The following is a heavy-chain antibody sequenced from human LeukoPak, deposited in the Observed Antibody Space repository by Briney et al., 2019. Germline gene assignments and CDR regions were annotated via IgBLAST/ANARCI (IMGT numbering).Heavy chain of an antibody. Sequence: SVKVSCKASGGTFSSYAISWVRQAPGRGLEWMGGIIPIFGTANYAQKFQGRVTITTDESTSTAYMELSSLRSEDTAVYYCARVELGYYNWFDPWGQGTLVTVSS. D-gene: IGHD3-10*01. CDR1: GGTFSSYA. CDR3: ARVELGYYNWFDP. V-gene: IGHV1-69*05. J-gene: IGHJ5*02. CDR2: IIPIFGTA.